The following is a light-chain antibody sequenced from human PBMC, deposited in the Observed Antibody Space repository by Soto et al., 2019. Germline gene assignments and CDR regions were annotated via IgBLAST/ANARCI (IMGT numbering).Light chain of an antibody. CDR2: KAS. J-gene: IGKJ1*01. CDR1: QSISIW. CDR3: QQYNSYWT. V-gene: IGKV1-5*03. Sequence: DIQMTQSPSTLSASIGDRVTITCRASQSISIWLAWYQQKPGKASKLLIYKASSLESGVPSRFSGSGSGTEFTLTISSLQPDDFATYYCQQYNSYWTFGQGTKVEIK.